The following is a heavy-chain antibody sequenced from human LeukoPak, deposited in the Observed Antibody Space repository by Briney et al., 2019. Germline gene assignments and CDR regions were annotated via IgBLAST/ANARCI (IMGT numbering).Heavy chain of an antibody. CDR3: ARDQGYASGAWSDAFNI. V-gene: IGHV6-1*01. J-gene: IGHJ3*02. Sequence: SQTLSLTCAISGDSVSSNSAAWNWMRQSPSRALEWRGRTNYRSKWYNDYAVSVKSRITINPDTSKNQFSLHLNSVTPEDTAVYYCARDQGYASGAWSDAFNIWGQGTMVTVSS. CDR2: TNYRSKWYN. D-gene: IGHD6-19*01. CDR1: GDSVSSNSAA.